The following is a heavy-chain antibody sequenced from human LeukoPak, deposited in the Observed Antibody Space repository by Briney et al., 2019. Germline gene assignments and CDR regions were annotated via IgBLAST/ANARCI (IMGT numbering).Heavy chain of an antibody. Sequence: ASVKVSCKASGHTFTGYSLHWVRQAPGQGLQWMGWINPNSGGTDYAQKFQGRVTMTRDTSISTAYMELSRLRSDDTAVYYCARGLIYSGYDVLSYWGQGTLVTVSS. J-gene: IGHJ4*02. V-gene: IGHV1-2*02. CDR2: INPNSGGT. CDR1: GHTFTGYS. CDR3: ARGLIYSGYDVLSY. D-gene: IGHD5-12*01.